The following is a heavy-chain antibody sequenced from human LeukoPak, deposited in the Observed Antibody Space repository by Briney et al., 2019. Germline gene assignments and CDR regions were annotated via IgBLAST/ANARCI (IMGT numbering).Heavy chain of an antibody. CDR1: GFTFSSYA. V-gene: IGHV3-21*01. CDR3: VGYNWKYPDY. J-gene: IGHJ4*02. CDR2: ISRSGRDI. Sequence: GGSLRLSCAASGFTFSSYAMNWVRRAPGKGLEWVSSISRSGRDIYYADSVRGGFTISSDNARDSLYLQMDTLRAEDKAGYYCVGYNWKYPDYWGQGTLVLVSS. D-gene: IGHD1-20*01.